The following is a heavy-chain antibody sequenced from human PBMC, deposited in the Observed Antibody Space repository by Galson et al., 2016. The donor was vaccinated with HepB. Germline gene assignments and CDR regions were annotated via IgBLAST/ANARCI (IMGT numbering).Heavy chain of an antibody. V-gene: IGHV3-9*01. CDR3: VKGHYLGYGTNGICYTGYFGL. D-gene: IGHD2-8*01. J-gene: IGHJ2*01. Sequence: SLRLSCAASGFTFDDYAMHWVRQRPGKGPEWVSGISWNSGSIGYADSVKGRFTISRDNAKSALYLQMNSLRSEDTALYHCVKGHYLGYGTNGICYTGYFGLWGRGTLVTVSS. CDR2: ISWNSGSI. CDR1: GFTFDDYA.